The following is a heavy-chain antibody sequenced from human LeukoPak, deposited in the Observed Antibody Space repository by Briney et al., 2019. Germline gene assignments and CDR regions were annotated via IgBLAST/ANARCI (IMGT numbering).Heavy chain of an antibody. Sequence: PSETLSLTCAVYGGSFSGYYWSWIRQPPGKGLEWIGEINHSGSTNYNPSLKSRVTISVDTSKNQFSLKLSSVTAEDTAVYYCARAGNYYDSSGYYGYWGQGTLVTVSS. V-gene: IGHV4-34*01. CDR3: ARAGNYYDSSGYYGY. CDR1: GGSFSGYY. CDR2: INHSGST. J-gene: IGHJ4*02. D-gene: IGHD3-22*01.